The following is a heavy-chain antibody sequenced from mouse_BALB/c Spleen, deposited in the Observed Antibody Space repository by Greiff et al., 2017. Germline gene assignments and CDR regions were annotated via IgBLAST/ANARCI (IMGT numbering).Heavy chain of an antibody. CDR2: ISSGGSYT. CDR1: GFTFSSYT. CDR3: TRARKYYAMDY. V-gene: IGHV5-6-4*01. J-gene: IGHJ4*01. Sequence: EVKLVESGGGLVKPGGSLKLSCAASGFTFSSYTMSWVRQTPEKRLEWVATISSGGSYTYYPDSVKGRFTISRDNAKNTLYLQMSSLKSEDTAMYYCTRARKYYAMDYWGQGTSVTVSS.